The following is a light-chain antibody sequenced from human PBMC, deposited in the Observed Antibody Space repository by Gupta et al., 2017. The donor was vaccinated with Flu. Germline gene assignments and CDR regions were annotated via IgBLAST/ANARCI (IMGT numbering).Light chain of an antibody. CDR2: RNN. V-gene: IGLV1-47*01. CDR1: SSNIGTNY. Sequence: QSVLTQPPSASGTPGQRVTISCSGSSSNIGTNYVYWYQQVPGTAPKLLIYRNNQRHSGVPDRFSGSKSGTSASLAISGLRSDDEADYYCSSWDDSLGGWGVFGGGTKLTVL. CDR3: SSWDDSLGGWGV. J-gene: IGLJ3*02.